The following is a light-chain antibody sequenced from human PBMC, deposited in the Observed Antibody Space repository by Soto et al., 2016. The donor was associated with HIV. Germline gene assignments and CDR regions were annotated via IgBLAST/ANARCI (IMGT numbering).Light chain of an antibody. J-gene: IGKJ1*01. CDR3: LQHNTYPRT. CDR2: AAS. Sequence: DIQMTQSPSSLSASVGDRVTITCRASQAIRNDLAWYQQKPGKAPKRLIFAASSLQSGVPSRFSGSGSGTEFTLTISSLRAEDFATYYRLQHNTYPRTFGQGTRVE. CDR1: QAIRND. V-gene: IGKV1-17*01.